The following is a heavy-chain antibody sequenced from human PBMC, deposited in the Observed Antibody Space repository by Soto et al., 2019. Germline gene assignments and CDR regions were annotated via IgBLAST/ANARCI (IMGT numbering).Heavy chain of an antibody. D-gene: IGHD3-10*01. CDR3: ARQVPGPYGSGSYFDY. CDR1: GGSIISGGDY. CDR2: IYYSGST. Sequence: SVTLSLTYTVSGGSIISGGDYWSCIHQHPGKGLEWIGYIYYSGSTYYNPSLKSRVTISVDTSKNQFSLKLSSVTAADTAVYYCARQVPGPYGSGSYFDYWGQGTLVIVSS. V-gene: IGHV4-31*03. J-gene: IGHJ4*02.